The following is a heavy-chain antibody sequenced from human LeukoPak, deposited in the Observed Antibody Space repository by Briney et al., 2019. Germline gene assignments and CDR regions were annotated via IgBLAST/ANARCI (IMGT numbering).Heavy chain of an antibody. V-gene: IGHV1-69*13. CDR1: GGTFSSYA. CDR2: IIPIFGTA. D-gene: IGHD3-16*01. Sequence: GASVKVSCKASGGTFSSYAISRVRQAPGQGLEWVGGIIPIFGTANYAQKFQGRVTITADESTSTAYMELSSLRSEDTAVYYCARESPQGGIDYWGQGTLVTVSS. J-gene: IGHJ4*02. CDR3: ARESPQGGIDY.